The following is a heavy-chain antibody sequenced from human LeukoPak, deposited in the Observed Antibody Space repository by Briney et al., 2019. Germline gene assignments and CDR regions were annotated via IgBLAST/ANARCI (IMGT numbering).Heavy chain of an antibody. CDR3: ARDPGYCSSTSCLPGAPIDY. V-gene: IGHV1-18*01. Sequence: GASVKVSCKASGYTFTSYGISWVRQAPGQGLEWMGWISAYNGNTNYAQKLQGRVTMTTDTSTSTAYMELRSLRSDDTAGYYCARDPGYCSSTSCLPGAPIDYWGQGTLVTVSS. D-gene: IGHD2-2*01. CDR1: GYTFTSYG. CDR2: ISAYNGNT. J-gene: IGHJ4*02.